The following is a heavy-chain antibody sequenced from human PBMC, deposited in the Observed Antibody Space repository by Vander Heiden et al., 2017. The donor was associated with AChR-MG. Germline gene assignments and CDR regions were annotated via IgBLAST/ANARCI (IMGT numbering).Heavy chain of an antibody. J-gene: IGHJ6*02. D-gene: IGHD6-6*01. Sequence: QVQLVQSGAEVKKPGSSVKVSCKASGGTFSSYALSWVRQTPGQGLEWMGGSIPIFGTANYAQKFQGRVTITADESTSTAYMELSSLRSEDTAVYYCARGGLEYSSVVRPGYYYYGMDVWGQGTTVTVSS. CDR1: GGTFSSYA. CDR2: SIPIFGTA. CDR3: ARGGLEYSSVVRPGYYYYGMDV. V-gene: IGHV1-69*01.